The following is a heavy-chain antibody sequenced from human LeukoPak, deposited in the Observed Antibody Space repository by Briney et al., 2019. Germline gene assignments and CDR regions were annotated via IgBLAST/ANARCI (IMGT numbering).Heavy chain of an antibody. D-gene: IGHD3-22*01. Sequence: SETLSLTCAVYGGSFSGYYWSWIRQPAGKGLEWIGRIYTSGSTNYNPSLKSRVTISVDTSKNQFSLKLSSVTAADTAVYYCAREDSSGGIDIWGQGTMVTVSS. CDR3: AREDSSGGIDI. V-gene: IGHV4-59*10. CDR1: GGSFSGYY. CDR2: IYTSGST. J-gene: IGHJ3*02.